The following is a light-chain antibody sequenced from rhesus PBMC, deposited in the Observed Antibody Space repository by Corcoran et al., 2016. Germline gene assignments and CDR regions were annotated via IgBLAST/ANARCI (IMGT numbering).Light chain of an antibody. CDR3: QQYASSPYS. CDR2: KAS. V-gene: IGKV1-22*01. Sequence: DIQMTQSPSSLSASVGDTVTITCRASQTSSSRLAWYQQTTGKAPDLLNYKASNLQRGVPSRFRGSGSGTDFTLTISSLQSEDFATYYCQQYASSPYSFGQGTKVEI. CDR1: QTSSSR. J-gene: IGKJ2*01.